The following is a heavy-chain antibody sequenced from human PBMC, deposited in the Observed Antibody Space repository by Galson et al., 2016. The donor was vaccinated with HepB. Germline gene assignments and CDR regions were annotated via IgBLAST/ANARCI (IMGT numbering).Heavy chain of an antibody. J-gene: IGHJ3*02. V-gene: IGHV1-2*02. CDR2: INTHSGGT. CDR1: GYSFTDFY. CDR3: ARIGTYYIGDAFDI. Sequence: SVKVSCKASGYSFTDFYIHWVRQAPGEGPEWMGWINTHSGGTNYAQKLQGRVTMTRDTTLSTAYMDLSRLRSDDTAMYYCARIGTYYIGDAFDIWGQGTMVTVSS. D-gene: IGHD3-10*01.